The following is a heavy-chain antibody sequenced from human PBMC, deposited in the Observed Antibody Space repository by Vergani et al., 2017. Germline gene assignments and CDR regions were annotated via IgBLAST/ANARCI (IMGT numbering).Heavy chain of an antibody. D-gene: IGHD2-8*01. CDR3: ATYYCTNGGCSSPYYYYGMDV. Sequence: EVQLVESGGGLVQPGGSLRLSCAASGFTVSSNYMSWVRQAPGKGLEWVSVIYSGGSTYYAASVKDRFTISRDNSKNTLYLQMNSLRAEDTAVYYCATYYCTNGGCSSPYYYYGMDVWGQGTTVTVSS. J-gene: IGHJ6*02. CDR1: GFTVSSNY. V-gene: IGHV3-66*02. CDR2: IYSGGST.